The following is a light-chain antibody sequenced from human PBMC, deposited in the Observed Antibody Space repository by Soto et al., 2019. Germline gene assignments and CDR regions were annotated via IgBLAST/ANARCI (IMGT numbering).Light chain of an antibody. CDR1: QSVSSSY. CDR2: GAS. CDR3: QQYGSSGT. Sequence: EIVLTQSPGTLSLSPGERATLACRARQSVSSSYLAWYQQKPGQAPRLLIYGASSRATGIPDRFSGSGSGTDFTLTFSRLEPEDFAVYYCQQYGSSGTFGQGTKVDIK. J-gene: IGKJ1*01. V-gene: IGKV3-20*01.